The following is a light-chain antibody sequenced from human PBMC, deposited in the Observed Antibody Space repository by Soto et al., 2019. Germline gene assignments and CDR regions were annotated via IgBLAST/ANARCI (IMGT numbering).Light chain of an antibody. CDR3: QSCDSSLSGSGV. CDR2: RNT. V-gene: IGLV1-40*01. CDR1: SSNIGAGYD. J-gene: IGLJ1*01. Sequence: QSALTQPPSVSGAPGQRVTISCTGSSSNIGAGYDVHWYQQLPGTAPKLLIYRNTNRPSGVPDRFSGSKSGTSASLAITGLQAEDEADYYCQSCDSSLSGSGVFGTGTKGTVL.